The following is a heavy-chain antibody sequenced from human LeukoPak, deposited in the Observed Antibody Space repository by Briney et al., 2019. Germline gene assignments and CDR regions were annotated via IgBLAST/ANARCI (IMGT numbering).Heavy chain of an antibody. D-gene: IGHD4-17*01. V-gene: IGHV1-69*02. CDR1: GGTSGSYT. CDR3: ARYDYGDSGDAFDI. CDR2: IIPILGIA. J-gene: IGHJ3*02. Sequence: ASVKVSCKASGGTSGSYTISWVRQAPGQGLEWMGKIIPILGIANYAQKFQGRVTITADKSTSTAYMELSSLRSEDTAVYYCARYDYGDSGDAFDIWGQGTMVTVSS.